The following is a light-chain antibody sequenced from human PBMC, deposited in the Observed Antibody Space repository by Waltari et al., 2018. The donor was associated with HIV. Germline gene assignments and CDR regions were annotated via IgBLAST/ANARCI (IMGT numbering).Light chain of an antibody. CDR3: QSYDSSLSGSV. V-gene: IGLV1-40*01. J-gene: IGLJ3*02. CDR2: GNS. CDR1: SSNIVAGYE. Sequence: QSVLTQPPSVPGAPGQRVTISCTGSSSNIVAGYEVHRYQQLPGTAPKLLIYGNSIRPSGVPDRFSGSKSGTSASLAITGLQAEDEADYYCQSYDSSLSGSVFGGGTKLTVL.